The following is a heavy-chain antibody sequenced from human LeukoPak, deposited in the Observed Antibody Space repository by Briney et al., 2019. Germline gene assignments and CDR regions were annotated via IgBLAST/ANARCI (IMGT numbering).Heavy chain of an antibody. CDR3: ARDSSGYCSGGSCLQNWFDP. D-gene: IGHD2-15*01. V-gene: IGHV4-59*01. Sequence: SETLSLTCTVSGGSISSYYWSWIRQPPGKGLEWIGYIYYSGSTNYNPSLKGRVTISVDTSKDQFSLKLSSVTAADTAVYCCARDSSGYCSGGSCLQNWFDPWGQGTLVTVSS. CDR2: IYYSGST. CDR1: GGSISSYY. J-gene: IGHJ5*02.